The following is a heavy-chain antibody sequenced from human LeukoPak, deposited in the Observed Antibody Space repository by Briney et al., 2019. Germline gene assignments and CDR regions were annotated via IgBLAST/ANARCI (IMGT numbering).Heavy chain of an antibody. D-gene: IGHD1-7*01. Sequence: PSETLSLTCAVHGGSFSGYYWTWIRQPPGKGLEWIGEINHSGSTNYNLSLKSRVTISVDTSKNQFALKLSSVTAADTAVYYCTRRRNYLSHFDYWGQGTLVTVSS. CDR3: TRRRNYLSHFDY. J-gene: IGHJ4*02. V-gene: IGHV4-34*01. CDR2: INHSGST. CDR1: GGSFSGYY.